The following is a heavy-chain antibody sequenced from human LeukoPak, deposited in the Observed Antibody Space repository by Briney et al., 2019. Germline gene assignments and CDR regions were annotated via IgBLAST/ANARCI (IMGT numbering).Heavy chain of an antibody. Sequence: GGSLRLSCAASGFSFNTYWMHWVRQVPGKGLVWVSRSNEDGTITNYADSVKGRFTISRDKNTLFLQMNSLRVGDTAIYYCARDLGGRAGYWGQGSLVTVSS. CDR3: ARDLGGRAGY. V-gene: IGHV3-74*01. CDR2: SNEDGTIT. CDR1: GFSFNTYW. J-gene: IGHJ4*02. D-gene: IGHD1-26*01.